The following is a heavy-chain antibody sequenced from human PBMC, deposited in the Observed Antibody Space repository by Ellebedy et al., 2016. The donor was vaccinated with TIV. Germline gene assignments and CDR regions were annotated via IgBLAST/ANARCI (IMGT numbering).Heavy chain of an antibody. CDR3: AKDSHSSGFGFDY. J-gene: IGHJ4*02. CDR2: ISGSGGST. Sequence: GESLKISXAASGFTFSSYAMNWVRQAPGKGLEWVSAISGSGGSTYYADSVKGRFTISRDNSKNTLYLQMNSLRAEDTAVFYCAKDSHSSGFGFDYWGQGTLVTVSS. V-gene: IGHV3-23*01. CDR1: GFTFSSYA. D-gene: IGHD6-19*01.